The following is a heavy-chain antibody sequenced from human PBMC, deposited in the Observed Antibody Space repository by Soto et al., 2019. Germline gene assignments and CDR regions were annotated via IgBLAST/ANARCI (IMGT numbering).Heavy chain of an antibody. CDR2: TYYRSKWYN. J-gene: IGHJ6*02. V-gene: IGHV6-1*01. CDR3: ARDRHSSSWYGVYYYYGTDV. D-gene: IGHD6-13*01. CDR1: GDSVSSNSAA. Sequence: SQTLSLTCAISGDSVSSNSAAWNWIRQSPSRGLEWLGRTYYRSKWYNDYAVSVKSRITINPDTSKNQFSLQLNSVTPEDTAVYYCARDRHSSSWYGVYYYYGTDVWGQGTTVTAP.